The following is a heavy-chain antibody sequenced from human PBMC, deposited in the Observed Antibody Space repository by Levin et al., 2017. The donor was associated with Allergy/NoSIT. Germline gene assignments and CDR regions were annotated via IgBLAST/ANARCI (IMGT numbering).Heavy chain of an antibody. D-gene: IGHD4-23*01. Sequence: PSETLSLTCAVYGGSFSDYYWSWIRQPPGKGLEWIGEINHSGSTNYNPSLKSRVTISLDTSKNQFSLKLSSVTAADTAVYYCARSGYGGNSGDYWGQGTLVTVSS. J-gene: IGHJ4*02. CDR3: ARSGYGGNSGDY. CDR2: INHSGST. V-gene: IGHV4-34*01. CDR1: GGSFSDYY.